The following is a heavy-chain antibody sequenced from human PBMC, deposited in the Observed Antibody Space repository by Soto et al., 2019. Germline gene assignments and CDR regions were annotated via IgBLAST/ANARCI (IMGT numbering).Heavy chain of an antibody. CDR3: ATRVNGYFDY. J-gene: IGHJ4*02. V-gene: IGHV3-23*05. Sequence: EVQLLDSGGGLVQPGGSLTLSCAASGFRFRDYTMSWVRQAPGKVLESISVILSNYNTYYTDSVRGRFTISRDSSKNMLYLQMNSLIAEDTAFYYCATRVNGYFDYWGQGALVTVSS. CDR1: GFRFRDYT. D-gene: IGHD2-8*01. CDR2: ILSNYNT.